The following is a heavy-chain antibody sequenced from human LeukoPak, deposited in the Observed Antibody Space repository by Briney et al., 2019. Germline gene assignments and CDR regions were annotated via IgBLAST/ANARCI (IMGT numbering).Heavy chain of an antibody. CDR3: ARDPPDIVVVPAARDAY. J-gene: IGHJ4*02. Sequence: APVKVSCKASGYTFTGYYMHWVRQAPGQGLEWMGWINPNSGGTDYAQKFQGRVTMTRDTSISTAYMELSRLRSDDTAGYYCARDPPDIVVVPAARDAYWGQGTLVTVSS. CDR2: INPNSGGT. CDR1: GYTFTGYY. D-gene: IGHD2-2*01. V-gene: IGHV1-2*02.